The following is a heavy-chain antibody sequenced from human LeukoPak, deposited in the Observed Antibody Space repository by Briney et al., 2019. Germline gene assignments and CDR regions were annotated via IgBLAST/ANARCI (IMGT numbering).Heavy chain of an antibody. CDR3: ARWDIRGTAHQLDY. V-gene: IGHV3-7*01. CDR1: GFPFNNYW. D-gene: IGHD5-12*01. CDR2: INQDGSGK. J-gene: IGHJ4*02. Sequence: GGSLRLSCAASGFPFNNYWMSWVRQAPGKGLEWVANINQDGSGKYYVDSVKGRFTTSRDNAKNSMYLQMNSLRPEDTAVYYCARWDIRGTAHQLDYWGQGTLVTVSS.